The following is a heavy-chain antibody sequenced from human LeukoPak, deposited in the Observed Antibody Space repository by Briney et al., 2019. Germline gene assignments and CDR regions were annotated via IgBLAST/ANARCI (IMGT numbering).Heavy chain of an antibody. CDR1: GFTFSSYA. V-gene: IGHV3-64*01. J-gene: IGHJ5*02. D-gene: IGHD2-15*01. CDR2: ISSNGGST. CDR3: ARDLESGGSCCWFDP. Sequence: EGSLRLSCAASGFTFSSYAMSWVRQAPGKGLEWVSAISSNGGSTYYANSVKGRFTISRDNSKNTLYLQMGSLRAEDMAVYYCARDLESGGSCCWFDPWGQGTLVTVSS.